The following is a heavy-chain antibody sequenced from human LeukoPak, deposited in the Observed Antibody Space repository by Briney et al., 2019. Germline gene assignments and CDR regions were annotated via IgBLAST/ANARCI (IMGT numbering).Heavy chain of an antibody. CDR2: IVPILGIA. CDR1: GGTFNNYA. V-gene: IGHV1-69*04. CDR3: ARDQGDNSYGYYAIWYAFDV. D-gene: IGHD5-18*01. J-gene: IGHJ3*01. Sequence: SVKVPCKASGGTFNNYAISWVRQAPGQGLEWMGRIVPILGIANYAQEFQGRLIITADKATSSAYMELSSLRSEDTAVYYCARDQGDNSYGYYAIWYAFDVWGQGTMVTVSS.